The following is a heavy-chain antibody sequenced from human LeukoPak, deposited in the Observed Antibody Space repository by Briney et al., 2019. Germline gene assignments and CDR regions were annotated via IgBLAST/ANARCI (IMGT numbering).Heavy chain of an antibody. CDR2: IRFDGSNK. CDR1: GFTFSSYG. V-gene: IGHV3-30*02. Sequence: GGSLRLSCAAPGFTFSSYGMHWVRQAPGKGLEWVAFIRFDGSNKYYADSVKGRFTIFRDNSKNTLYLQMNSLRAEDTAVYYCAKDHAWPEYCSSTSCYQDYWGQGTLVTVSS. J-gene: IGHJ4*02. CDR3: AKDHAWPEYCSSTSCYQDY. D-gene: IGHD2-2*01.